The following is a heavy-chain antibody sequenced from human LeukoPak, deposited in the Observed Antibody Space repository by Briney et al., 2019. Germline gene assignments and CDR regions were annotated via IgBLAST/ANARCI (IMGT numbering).Heavy chain of an antibody. J-gene: IGHJ4*02. D-gene: IGHD4-17*01. V-gene: IGHV3-30*18. Sequence: GSLRLSCAASGFTFSTYAMHWVRQAPGKGLEWVAVISYDGSNKYYPDSVKGRFTISRDNSKNTLFLQMNSLRTDDTAVYYCAKTDYGDRGVDYWGQGTLVTVSS. CDR1: GFTFSTYA. CDR3: AKTDYGDRGVDY. CDR2: ISYDGSNK.